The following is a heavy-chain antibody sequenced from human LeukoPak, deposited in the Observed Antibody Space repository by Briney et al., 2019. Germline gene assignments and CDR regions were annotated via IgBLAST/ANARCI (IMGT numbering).Heavy chain of an antibody. CDR2: IYYSGIT. Sequence: PETLSLTCPVSGVSISSSNSYWGWIRKPPGKGREWIGRIYYSGITYYNASLKSRVTISVDTSKNQFSLKLSSVTAADTAVYYCARHFYGSVTNNRFDPWGQRTLVTVSS. V-gene: IGHV4-39*01. D-gene: IGHD3-10*01. CDR3: ARHFYGSVTNNRFDP. J-gene: IGHJ5*02. CDR1: GVSISSSNSY.